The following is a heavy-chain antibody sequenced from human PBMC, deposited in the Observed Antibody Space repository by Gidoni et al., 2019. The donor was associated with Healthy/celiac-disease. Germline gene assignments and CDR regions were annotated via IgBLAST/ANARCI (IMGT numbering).Heavy chain of an antibody. CDR2: IRSSSIYL. V-gene: IGHV3-21*01. Sequence: EVQLVESGGGLVKPGGSLRISCAASGFTFSSYSMNLVRQAPGKGLEWFSSIRSSSIYLYYADSVKGLFTISRDNAKNSLFLQMTSLRAEDTAVYYCARDESSSPIVVAAPDYFGQGTLVTVSS. CDR3: ARDESSSPIVVAAPDY. D-gene: IGHD2-15*01. J-gene: IGHJ4*02. CDR1: GFTFSSYS.